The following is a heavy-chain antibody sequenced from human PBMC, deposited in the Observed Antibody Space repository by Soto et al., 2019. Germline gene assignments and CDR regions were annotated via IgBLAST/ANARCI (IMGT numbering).Heavy chain of an antibody. J-gene: IGHJ4*02. CDR2: IYYNGRT. Sequence: SSETLSLTCGVSGGSISSGDYYWSWIRQTPGKGLEWIGYIYYNGRTYYNPSLKSRVTISVDTFKNRLSLNLSSGTATDTAVYHCGRGPLTKRFLEWVFDSWGQGTLVTAPQ. D-gene: IGHD3-3*01. CDR3: GRGPLTKRFLEWVFDS. V-gene: IGHV4-30-4*01. CDR1: GGSISSGDYY.